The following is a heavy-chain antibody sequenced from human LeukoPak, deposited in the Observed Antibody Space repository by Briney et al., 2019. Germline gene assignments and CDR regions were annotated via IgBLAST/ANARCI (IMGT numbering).Heavy chain of an antibody. J-gene: IGHJ3*02. D-gene: IGHD6-19*01. CDR1: GFTFSSYD. Sequence: TGGSLRLSCAASGFTFSSYDIHWVRQVTGKGLEWVSGIGTAGDTYYPGSVKGRFTISRENAKNSLYLQMNSLRAGDTAVYYCARGSVAGNHAFDIWGQGTMVTVSS. CDR2: IGTAGDT. CDR3: ARGSVAGNHAFDI. V-gene: IGHV3-13*01.